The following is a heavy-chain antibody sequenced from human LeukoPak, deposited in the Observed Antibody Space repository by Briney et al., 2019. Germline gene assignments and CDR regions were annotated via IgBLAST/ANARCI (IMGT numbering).Heavy chain of an antibody. CDR3: AKWAGYGRVDYGMDV. CDR2: ISGSVGST. Sequence: GVSLSLSCAASGYTFSRYDMSWVRQAPGKGLEWVLAISGSVGSTYYADYVKGRFTISRDNSKNTVYLQMNSLRAEDTAVYYCAKWAGYGRVDYGMDVWGQGTTVTVSS. CDR1: GYTFSRYD. D-gene: IGHD5-12*01. V-gene: IGHV3-23*01. J-gene: IGHJ6*02.